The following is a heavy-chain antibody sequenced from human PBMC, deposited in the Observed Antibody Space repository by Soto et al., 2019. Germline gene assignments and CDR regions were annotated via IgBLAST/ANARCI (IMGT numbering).Heavy chain of an antibody. CDR3: ARDRGSGSYYNPFDY. J-gene: IGHJ4*02. CDR1: GFTVSSNY. D-gene: IGHD3-10*01. V-gene: IGHV3-53*04. CDR2: IYSGGST. Sequence: EVQLVESGGGLVQPGGSLRLSCAASGFTVSSNYMSWVRQAPAKGLEWVSVIYSGGSTYYADSVKGRFTISRHNSKNTLYLQMNSLRAEDTAVYYGARDRGSGSYYNPFDYWGQGTLVTVSS.